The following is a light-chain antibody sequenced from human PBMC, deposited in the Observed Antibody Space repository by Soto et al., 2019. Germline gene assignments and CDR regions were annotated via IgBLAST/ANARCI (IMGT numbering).Light chain of an antibody. J-gene: IGLJ2*01. CDR2: SNN. Sequence: QSALAQPPSASGTPGQRVTISCSGSSSNIGSNTVNWYQQLPGTAPKLLIYSNNQRPSGVPDRFSGSKSGTSASLAISGLQPEDEADYYCAAWDDSLNGVVFGGGTKVTVL. CDR3: AAWDDSLNGVV. V-gene: IGLV1-44*01. CDR1: SSNIGSNT.